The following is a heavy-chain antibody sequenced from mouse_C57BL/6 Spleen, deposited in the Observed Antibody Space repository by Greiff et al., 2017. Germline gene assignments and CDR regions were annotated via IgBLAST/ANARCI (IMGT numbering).Heavy chain of an antibody. J-gene: IGHJ2*01. CDR2: ISNGGGST. CDR3: ARQGTTGGFDY. Sequence: EVKLVESGGGLVQPGGSLKLSCAASGFTFSDYYMYWVRQTPEKRLEWVAYISNGGGSTYYPDTVKGRFTISRDNAKNTLYLQMSRLKSEDAAMYYCARQGTTGGFDYWGQGTTLTVSS. V-gene: IGHV5-12*01. D-gene: IGHD1-1*01. CDR1: GFTFSDYY.